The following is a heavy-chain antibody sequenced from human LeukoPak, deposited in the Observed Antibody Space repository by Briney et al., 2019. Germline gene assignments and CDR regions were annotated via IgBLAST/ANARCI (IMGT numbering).Heavy chain of an antibody. Sequence: SETLSLTCTVSGDSISTYYWSWIRQSPEKGLEWIGYILYTGDTHYNPSLKSRISISIDTSKNQFSLTLSSVTAADTAVYYCATYRRGPSYYFDFWGQGTLVTVSS. CDR1: GDSISTYY. CDR2: ILYTGDT. D-gene: IGHD3-16*02. J-gene: IGHJ4*02. CDR3: ATYRRGPSYYFDF. V-gene: IGHV4-59*01.